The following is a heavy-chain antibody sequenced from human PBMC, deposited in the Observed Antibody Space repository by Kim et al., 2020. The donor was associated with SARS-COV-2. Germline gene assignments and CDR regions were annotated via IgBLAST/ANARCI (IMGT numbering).Heavy chain of an antibody. J-gene: IGHJ4*02. V-gene: IGHV3-53*01. D-gene: IGHD2-15*01. CDR3: AREGYCSGGSCLYY. Sequence: AGSVKGRFTISRDNSKNTRYLQMNSLRAEDTAVYYCAREGYCSGGSCLYYWGQGTLVTVSS.